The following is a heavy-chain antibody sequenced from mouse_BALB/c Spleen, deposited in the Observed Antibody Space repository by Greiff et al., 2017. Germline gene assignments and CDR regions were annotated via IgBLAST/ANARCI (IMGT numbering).Heavy chain of an antibody. Sequence: EVKLMESGGDLVKPGGSLKLSCAASGFTFSSYDMSWVRQTPEKRLEWVAYISSGGGSTYYPDTVKGRFTISRDNAKNTLYLQMSSLKSEDTAMYYCARHKGDYWGQGTTLTVSS. D-gene: IGHD3-3*01. CDR2: ISSGGGST. V-gene: IGHV5-12-1*01. CDR1: GFTFSSYD. CDR3: ARHKGDY. J-gene: IGHJ2*01.